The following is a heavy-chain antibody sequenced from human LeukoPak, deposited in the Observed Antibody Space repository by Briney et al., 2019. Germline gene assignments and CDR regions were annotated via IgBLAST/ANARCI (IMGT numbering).Heavy chain of an antibody. D-gene: IGHD2-15*01. CDR2: IYTSGST. CDR3: ARVGCSGGSCFPDY. V-gene: IGHV4-4*07. CDR1: GGSISSYY. J-gene: IGHJ4*02. Sequence: SETLSLTCTVSGGSISSYYWSWIRQPAGKGLEWIGRIYTSGSTNYNPSLKSRVTMSVDTSKNQFSLKLSSVTAADTAVYYCARVGCSGGSCFPDYWAREPWSPSPQ.